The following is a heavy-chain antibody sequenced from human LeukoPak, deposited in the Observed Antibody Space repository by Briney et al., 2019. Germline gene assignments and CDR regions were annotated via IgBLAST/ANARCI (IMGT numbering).Heavy chain of an antibody. Sequence: PGGSLRLSCSVSGFTLSDSAMCWVRQAPGKGLDWVSTFSSTGSTYDADSVKGRFTISRDTLKNTLYLQMNSLRADDTAIYYCTKIQYRSGGGAIDSWGQGTVVSVSS. CDR2: FSSTGST. J-gene: IGHJ4*02. CDR1: GFTLSDSA. CDR3: TKIQYRSGGGAIDS. D-gene: IGHD2-15*01. V-gene: IGHV3-23*01.